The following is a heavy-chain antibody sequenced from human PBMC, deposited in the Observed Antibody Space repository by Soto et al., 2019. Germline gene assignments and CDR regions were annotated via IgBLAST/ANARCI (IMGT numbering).Heavy chain of an antibody. CDR3: VRVRRGQMDF. Sequence: ASVKVSCKASGYLFTDYGIAWVRQAPGQGLEWMGWINVFNGDPRYAPNLQGRVTMTKDTSTNTASMELRSLRSDDTAVYFCVRVRRGQMDFWGQGSLVTVSS. CDR2: INVFNGDP. V-gene: IGHV1-18*01. D-gene: IGHD3-10*01. CDR1: GYLFTDYG. J-gene: IGHJ4*02.